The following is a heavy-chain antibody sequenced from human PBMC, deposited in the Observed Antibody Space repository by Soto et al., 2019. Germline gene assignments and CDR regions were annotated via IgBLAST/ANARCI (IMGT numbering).Heavy chain of an antibody. CDR2: IYYSGST. CDR3: ARGWIQLWPYTYGMDV. Sequence: PSETLSLTCTVSGGSISSGGYYWSWIRQHPGKGLEWIGYIYYSGSTYYNPSLKSRVTISVDTSKNQFSLKLSSVTAADTAVYYCARGWIQLWPYTYGMDVWGQGTTVTSP. J-gene: IGHJ6*02. V-gene: IGHV4-31*03. D-gene: IGHD5-18*01. CDR1: GGSISSGGYY.